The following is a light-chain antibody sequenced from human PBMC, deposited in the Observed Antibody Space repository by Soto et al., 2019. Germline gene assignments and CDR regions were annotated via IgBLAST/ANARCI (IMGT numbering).Light chain of an antibody. Sequence: QSVLTQPPSASGTPGQRVTISCSGSSTNIGTNTVNWYQQVPRTAPKLLIYSNNQRPSGVPDRFSGSKSGTSASLAISGLQSEGEADYYCAAWDDSLNGLYVFGTGTKVTVL. CDR1: STNIGTNT. V-gene: IGLV1-44*01. J-gene: IGLJ1*01. CDR2: SNN. CDR3: AAWDDSLNGLYV.